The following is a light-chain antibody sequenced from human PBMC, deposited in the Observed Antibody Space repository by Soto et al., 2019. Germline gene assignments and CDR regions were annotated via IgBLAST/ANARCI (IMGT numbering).Light chain of an antibody. CDR1: QSLSSNY. J-gene: IGKJ1*01. CDR3: QQYDTFPRT. V-gene: IGKV3-20*01. Sequence: EIVLTQSPGTLSLSPGDRATLSCRASQSLSSNYLAWYQQKPGQAPRLHIYGASRRATDIPDRFSGSGSGTDFALTITRLEPADFAVYFCQQYDTFPRTFGQGTKVEIQ. CDR2: GAS.